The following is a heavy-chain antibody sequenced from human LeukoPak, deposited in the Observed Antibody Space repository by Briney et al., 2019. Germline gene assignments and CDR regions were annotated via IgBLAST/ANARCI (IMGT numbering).Heavy chain of an antibody. CDR3: ARECYDSSGYRFDY. CDR2: ISSSGSTI. V-gene: IGHV3-11*01. J-gene: IGHJ4*02. CDR1: GFTFSDYY. Sequence: GGSLRLSCAAFGFTFSDYYMSWIRQAPGKGLEWVSYISSSGSTIYYADSVKGRFTISRDNAKNSLYLQMNSLRAEDTAVYYCARECYDSSGYRFDYWGQGTLVTVSS. D-gene: IGHD3-22*01.